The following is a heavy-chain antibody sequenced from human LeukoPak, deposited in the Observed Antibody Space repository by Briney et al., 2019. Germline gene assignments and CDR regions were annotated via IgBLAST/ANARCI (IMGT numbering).Heavy chain of an antibody. D-gene: IGHD5-12*01. CDR3: ARGNSGYDSGVRGYFDY. CDR2: ISSSGTTI. V-gene: IGHV3-48*03. Sequence: GGSLRLSCAASGFTFSSYEMNWVRQAPGKGLEWISYISSSGTTIYYADSVKGRFTISRDNAKNSLCLRMNSLRAGDAAVYYCARGNSGYDSGVRGYFDYWGQGTLVTVSS. CDR1: GFTFSSYE. J-gene: IGHJ4*02.